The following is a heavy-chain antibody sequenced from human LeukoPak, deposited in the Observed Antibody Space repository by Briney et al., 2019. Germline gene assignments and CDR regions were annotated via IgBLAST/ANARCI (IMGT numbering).Heavy chain of an antibody. V-gene: IGHV3-23*01. CDR3: ARASWVSSPDAVR. Sequence: ASRGNGETFYADSVKGRFTLYTDTSRNTVYFQLNNLRVEDTAIYYCARASWVSSPDAVRWGQGTLVTVSP. J-gene: IGHJ4*02. CDR2: SRGNGET. D-gene: IGHD3-16*01.